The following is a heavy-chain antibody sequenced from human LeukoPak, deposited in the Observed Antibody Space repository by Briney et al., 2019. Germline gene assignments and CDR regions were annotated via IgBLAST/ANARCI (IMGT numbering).Heavy chain of an antibody. Sequence: WGSLRLSCGASGFTFTTYTMTWVRQAPGKGLEWVSSITGSGGSTYYGQSVKGRVTISRENFTNTLYLQMNSLRAEATAVYYCAKGPRHDILTGNYKSHCFDFWGQGTLVTVSS. J-gene: IGHJ4*02. CDR3: AKGPRHDILTGNYKSHCFDF. D-gene: IGHD3-9*01. CDR1: GFTFTTYT. V-gene: IGHV3-23*01. CDR2: ITGSGGST.